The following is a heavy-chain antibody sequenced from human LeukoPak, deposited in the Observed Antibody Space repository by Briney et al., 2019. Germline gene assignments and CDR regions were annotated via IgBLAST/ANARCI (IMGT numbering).Heavy chain of an antibody. J-gene: IGHJ1*01. V-gene: IGHV4-39*01. CDR2: VYYSGGT. Sequence: KPSETLSLTCTVSGGSISSGSYYWAWIRQPPGKGLEWIGTVYYSGGTYYNPSLKSRVTMSVDTSNSQFSLKLSSVTAADTAVYYCSRQSIAVAGTGYFQHWGQGTLVTVSS. D-gene: IGHD6-19*01. CDR1: GGSISSGSYY. CDR3: SRQSIAVAGTGYFQH.